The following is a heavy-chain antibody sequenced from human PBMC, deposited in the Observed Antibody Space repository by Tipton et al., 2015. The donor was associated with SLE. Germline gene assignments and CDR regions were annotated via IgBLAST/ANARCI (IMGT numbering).Heavy chain of an antibody. D-gene: IGHD3-22*01. V-gene: IGHV4-39*07. J-gene: IGHJ5*02. CDR3: ASRGSSGYHNWFDP. CDR1: GGSISSSSYY. CDR2: IYYSGST. Sequence: TLSLTCTVSGGSISSSSYYWGWIRQPPGKGLEWIGSIYYSGSTYYNPSLKSRVTISVDTSRNQFSLKLSSVTAADTAVYYCASRGSSGYHNWFDPWGQGTLVTVSS.